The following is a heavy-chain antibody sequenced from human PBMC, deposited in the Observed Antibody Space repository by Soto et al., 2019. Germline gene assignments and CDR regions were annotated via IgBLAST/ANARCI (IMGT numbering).Heavy chain of an antibody. V-gene: IGHV4-59*08. Sequence: PSETLSLTCAVSGGSISSYYWSWIRQPPGRGLEWIGYIYYSGSTNYNPSLKSRVTISVDTSKNQFSLKLSSVTAADTAVYYCARLGGSYAVPHFDYWGQGTLVTVSS. CDR1: GGSISSYY. CDR2: IYYSGST. D-gene: IGHD1-26*01. J-gene: IGHJ4*02. CDR3: ARLGGSYAVPHFDY.